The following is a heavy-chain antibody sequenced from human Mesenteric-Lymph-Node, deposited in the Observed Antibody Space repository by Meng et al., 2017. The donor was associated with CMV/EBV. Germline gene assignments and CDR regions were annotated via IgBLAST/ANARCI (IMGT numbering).Heavy chain of an antibody. V-gene: IGHV3-23*01. CDR1: GFTLNNYV. J-gene: IGHJ4*02. CDR3: AKGDYYDSRFHN. D-gene: IGHD3-22*01. CDR2: IGGSAVGT. Sequence: CAASGFTLNNYVMNWVRRAPGQGLEWVSAIGGSAVGTYYADSVKGRFTISRDNSKNTVFLQMNSLRAEDTAVYYCAKGDYYDSRFHNWGQGTLVTVSS.